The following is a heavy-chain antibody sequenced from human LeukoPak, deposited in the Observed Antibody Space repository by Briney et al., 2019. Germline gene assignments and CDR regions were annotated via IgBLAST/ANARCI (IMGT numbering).Heavy chain of an antibody. D-gene: IGHD3-16*02. J-gene: IGHJ4*02. Sequence: GGSLRVSCAASGITFSSYAMSWVRQAPGKGLEWVSGISGSGGSTHNADSVKGRFTISRDNSKNTLYLQMNSLRAEDTAIYYCAKGGHYDYVWGSYRLDYWGQGTLVTVSS. CDR2: ISGSGGST. CDR3: AKGGHYDYVWGSYRLDY. V-gene: IGHV3-23*01. CDR1: GITFSSYA.